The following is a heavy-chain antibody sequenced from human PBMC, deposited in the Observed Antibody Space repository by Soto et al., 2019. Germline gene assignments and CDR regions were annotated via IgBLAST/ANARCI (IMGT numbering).Heavy chain of an antibody. CDR2: INPSGGST. Sequence: ASVNGYCKASGYGITIYYRHWVRQALGQGLEWMGIINPSGGSTSYAQKFQGRVTMTRDTSTSTVYMELSSLRSEDTAVYYCAGEGILTGSRLFDYWGQGTLVPGFS. D-gene: IGHD3-9*01. CDR1: GYGITIYY. CDR3: AGEGILTGSRLFDY. J-gene: IGHJ4*02. V-gene: IGHV1-46*01.